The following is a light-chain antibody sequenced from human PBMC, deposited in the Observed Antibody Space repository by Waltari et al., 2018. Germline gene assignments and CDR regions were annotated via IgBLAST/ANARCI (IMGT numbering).Light chain of an antibody. CDR3: QQRSNWPPYT. J-gene: IGKJ2*01. CDR2: DAS. V-gene: IGKV3-11*01. CDR1: QSVSSY. Sequence: EIVLTPSPATLPLSPGERASLYCRASQSVSSYLAWYQQKPGQAPRLLIYDASNRATGIPARFSGSGSGTDFTLTISSLEPEDFAVYYCQQRSNWPPYTFGQGTKLEIK.